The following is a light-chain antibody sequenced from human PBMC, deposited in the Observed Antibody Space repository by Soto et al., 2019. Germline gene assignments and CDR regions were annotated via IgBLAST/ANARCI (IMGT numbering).Light chain of an antibody. J-gene: IGKJ4*01. CDR2: DVS. V-gene: IGKV3-11*01. CDR1: QSISTY. Sequence: EIVLTQSPATLSLSPGERATLSCRASQSISTYLAWYQQKPGQAPRLLMYDVSDRATGVPARFSGSGSGTDFTLTISSLEPEDFAVYFCQQRANWPLTFGGGTKVEIK. CDR3: QQRANWPLT.